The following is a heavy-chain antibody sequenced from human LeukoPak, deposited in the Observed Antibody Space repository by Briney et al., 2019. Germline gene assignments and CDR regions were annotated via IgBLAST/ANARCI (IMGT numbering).Heavy chain of an antibody. Sequence: SQTLSPTCTVSGGSISSGDYYWSCIRQPPGKGLEWIVYIYYSGSTYYNPSLKSRVTISVDTSKNQFSLKLSSVTAADTAMYYCATEGQCGFTTCPGLQFWGQGILVSVSS. CDR1: GGSISSGDYY. CDR2: IYYSGST. J-gene: IGHJ4*02. V-gene: IGHV4-30-4*01. D-gene: IGHD2-2*01. CDR3: ATEGQCGFTTCPGLQF.